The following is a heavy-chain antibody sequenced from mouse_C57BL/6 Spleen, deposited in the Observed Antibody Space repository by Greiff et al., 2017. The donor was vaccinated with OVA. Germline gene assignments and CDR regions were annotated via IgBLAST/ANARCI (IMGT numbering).Heavy chain of an antibody. V-gene: IGHV2-6*01. J-gene: IGHJ3*01. CDR2: IWGVGST. CDR3: ATHYYGSSLSFAY. CDR1: GFSLTSYG. Sequence: QVQLQESGPGLVAPSQSLSITCPVSGFSLTSYGVDWVRQSPGKGLEWLGVIWGVGSTNYNSALKSRLSISKDNSKSQVFLKMNSLQTDDTAMYYCATHYYGSSLSFAYWGQGTLVTVSA. D-gene: IGHD1-1*01.